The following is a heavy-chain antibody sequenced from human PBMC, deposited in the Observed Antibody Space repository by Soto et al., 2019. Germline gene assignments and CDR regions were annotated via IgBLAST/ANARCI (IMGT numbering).Heavy chain of an antibody. CDR1: GFTFSSYA. D-gene: IGHD3-10*01. CDR3: AKDGEPDYGSGSYYFDY. J-gene: IGHJ4*02. CDR2: ISGSGGST. V-gene: IGHV3-23*01. Sequence: GGSLRLSCAASGFTFSSYAMSWVRQAPGKGLEWVSAISGSGGSTYYADSVKGRFTISRDNSKNTLYLQMNSLRAEDTAVYYCAKDGEPDYGSGSYYFDYWGQGTLVTSPQ.